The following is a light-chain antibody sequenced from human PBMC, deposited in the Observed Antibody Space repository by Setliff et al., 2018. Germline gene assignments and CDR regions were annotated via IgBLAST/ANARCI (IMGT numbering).Light chain of an antibody. CDR1: NIGGKS. CDR3: QVWDSSSDRRV. J-gene: IGLJ1*01. CDR2: YDS. V-gene: IGLV3-21*04. Sequence: SYELAQPTSVPVAPGKTARITCGGNNIGGKSVNWYQQKPGQAPVLVIYYDSDRPSGIPERFSGSNSGNTATLTISRVEAGDEADYYCQVWDSSSDRRVFGTGTKVTVL.